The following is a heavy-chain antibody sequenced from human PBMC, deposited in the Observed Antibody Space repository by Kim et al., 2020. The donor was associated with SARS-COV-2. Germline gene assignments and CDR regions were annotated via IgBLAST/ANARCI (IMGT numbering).Heavy chain of an antibody. J-gene: IGHJ6*02. Sequence: SVKVSCKASGYTFTSYAMYWVRQAPGQGLEWMGWINTNTGNPTYAQGFTGRFVFSLDTSVSTAYLQISSLKAEATAVYYCARREPISTDYYDFWSGYYRVYYGMDVWGPGTTVTLSS. D-gene: IGHD3-3*01. CDR3: ARREPISTDYYDFWSGYYRVYYGMDV. V-gene: IGHV7-4-1*02. CDR2: INTNTGNP. CDR1: GYTFTSYA.